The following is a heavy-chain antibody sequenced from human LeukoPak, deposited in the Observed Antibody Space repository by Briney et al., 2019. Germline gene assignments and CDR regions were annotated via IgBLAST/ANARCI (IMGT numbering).Heavy chain of an antibody. CDR1: GYTFTSYY. J-gene: IGHJ4*02. CDR3: ARPYYDSSGYRPGYFDY. V-gene: IGHV1-46*01. CDR2: ISPSGGST. D-gene: IGHD3-22*01. Sequence: ASVKVSCKASGYTFTSYYMHWVRQAPGQGLEWMGIISPSGGSTSYAQKFQGRVTMTRDMSTSTVYMELSSLRSEDTAVYYCARPYYDSSGYRPGYFDYWGQGTLVTVSS.